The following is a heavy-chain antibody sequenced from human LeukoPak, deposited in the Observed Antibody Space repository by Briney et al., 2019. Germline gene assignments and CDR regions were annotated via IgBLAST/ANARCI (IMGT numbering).Heavy chain of an antibody. D-gene: IGHD6-13*01. J-gene: IGHJ5*02. CDR2: IRHDGSYR. V-gene: IGHV3-30*02. Sequence: GGSLRLSCAASGFPFSSYGIHWVRQAPGKGLEWVAFIRHDGSYRYYADPVKGRFTISRDNSKNTLYLQMNSLRAEDTAVYYGARGITAVVDNWFDPWGQGTLVTVSS. CDR1: GFPFSSYG. CDR3: ARGITAVVDNWFDP.